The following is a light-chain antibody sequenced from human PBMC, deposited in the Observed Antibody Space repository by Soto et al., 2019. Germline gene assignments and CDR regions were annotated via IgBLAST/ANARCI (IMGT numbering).Light chain of an antibody. CDR2: EVS. J-gene: IGLJ1*01. V-gene: IGLV2-14*01. Sequence: QSALTQPASVSGSPGQSITISCTGTRSDVGGYDYVSWYQQLPGKAPKLMIYEVSNRPSGVSNRFSGSKSGDTASLTISGLQAEDEADYYCASYTSSSSPYVFGTGTKVTVL. CDR3: ASYTSSSSPYV. CDR1: RSDVGGYDY.